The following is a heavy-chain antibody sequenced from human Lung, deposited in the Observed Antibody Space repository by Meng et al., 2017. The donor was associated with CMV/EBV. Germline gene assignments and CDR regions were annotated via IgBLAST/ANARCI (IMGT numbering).Heavy chain of an antibody. Sequence: SXXVSGGSISNGGYYWSWIRQHPGKGLEWIGYIYYSGSTYYNPSLKSRVTISVDTSKNQFSLKLSSVTAADTAVYYCARDRCSSTSCYFGSYYYGMDVXGQGXTVTVSS. CDR2: IYYSGST. D-gene: IGHD2-2*01. CDR1: GGSISNGGYY. CDR3: ARDRCSSTSCYFGSYYYGMDV. J-gene: IGHJ6*02. V-gene: IGHV4-31*02.